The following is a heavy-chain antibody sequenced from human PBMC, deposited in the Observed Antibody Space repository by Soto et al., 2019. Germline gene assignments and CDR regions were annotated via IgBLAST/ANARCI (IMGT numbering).Heavy chain of an antibody. D-gene: IGHD5-12*01. CDR2: ISAYNGNT. CDR1: GYTFTSYG. Sequence: GASVKVSCKASGYTFTSYGISWVRQAPGQGLEWMGWISAYNGNTNYAQKLQGRVTMTTDTSTSTAYMELRSLRSDDTAVYYCARVRDGYNYLDYYYYMDVWGKGTTVTSP. CDR3: ARVRDGYNYLDYYYYMDV. V-gene: IGHV1-18*01. J-gene: IGHJ6*03.